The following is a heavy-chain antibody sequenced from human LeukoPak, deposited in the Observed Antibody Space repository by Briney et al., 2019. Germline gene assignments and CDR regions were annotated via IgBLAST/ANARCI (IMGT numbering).Heavy chain of an antibody. CDR2: MYYSGST. CDR3: ARVHRGYEALDV. V-gene: IGHV4-59*01. Sequence: PSETLSLTCTVSGGSISSYYWSWLRQPPGRGLEWIGYMYYSGSTNHNPSLKSRVTISVDTSKNQVSLKLSSVTAADTAVYYCARVHRGYEALDVWGQGTMVTVSS. CDR1: GGSISSYY. D-gene: IGHD3-10*01. J-gene: IGHJ3*01.